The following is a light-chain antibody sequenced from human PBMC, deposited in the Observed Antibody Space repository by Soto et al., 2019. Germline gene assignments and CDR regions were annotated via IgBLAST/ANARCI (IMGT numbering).Light chain of an antibody. CDR3: HQYNSYRA. CDR2: KAS. CDR1: QSIDTW. Sequence: DIQMTQSPSTLSASVGDRVTITCRASQSIDTWLAWHQQKPGQVPKLLISKASSLESGVPSRFSGSGSGTEFTLTISSLQPDDSATYYCHQYNSYRAFGQGTKVEI. V-gene: IGKV1-5*03. J-gene: IGKJ1*01.